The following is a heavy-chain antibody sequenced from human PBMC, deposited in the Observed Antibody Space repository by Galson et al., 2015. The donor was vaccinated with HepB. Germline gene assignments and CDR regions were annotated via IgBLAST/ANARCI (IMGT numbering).Heavy chain of an antibody. J-gene: IGHJ5*02. Sequence: SETLSLTCAVYGGSFSGYYWSWIRQPPGKGLEWIGEINHSGSTNYNPSLKSRVTISVDTSKNQFSLKLSSVTAADTAVYYCARGERFGILTGYPSARRVGFDPWGQGTLVTVSS. D-gene: IGHD3-9*01. CDR1: GGSFSGYY. V-gene: IGHV4-34*01. CDR2: INHSGST. CDR3: ARGERFGILTGYPSARRVGFDP.